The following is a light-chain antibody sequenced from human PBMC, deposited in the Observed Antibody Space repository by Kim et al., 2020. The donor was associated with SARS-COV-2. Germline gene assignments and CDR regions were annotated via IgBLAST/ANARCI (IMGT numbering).Light chain of an antibody. CDR1: QSFTSNF. J-gene: IGKJ5*01. V-gene: IGKV3-20*01. CDR2: AAS. Sequence: SPAERATLSCRASQSFTSNFLAWYQQKPGQAPRLLIYAASSRATGIPARFSGSASGTDFTLTISRLEPEDFAVYYCQQFGISPITFGQGTRLEIK. CDR3: QQFGISPIT.